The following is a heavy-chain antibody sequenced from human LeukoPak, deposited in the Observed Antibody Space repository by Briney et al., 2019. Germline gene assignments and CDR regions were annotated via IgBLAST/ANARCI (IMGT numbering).Heavy chain of an antibody. V-gene: IGHV4-59*06. CDR1: GVSISSYY. Sequence: SETLSLTCTVSGVSISSYYWSWIRQHPGKGLEWIGYIYYSGSTYYNPSLKSRVTISVDTSKNQFSLKLSSVTAADTAVYYCASRPYYDFWSGYYAPFDYWGQGTLVTVSS. CDR3: ASRPYYDFWSGYYAPFDY. CDR2: IYYSGST. D-gene: IGHD3-3*01. J-gene: IGHJ4*02.